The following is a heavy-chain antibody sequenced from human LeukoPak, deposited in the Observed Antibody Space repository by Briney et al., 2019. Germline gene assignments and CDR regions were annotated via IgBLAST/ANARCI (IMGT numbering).Heavy chain of an antibody. V-gene: IGHV1-2*02. CDR3: APTDVYYFDY. Sequence: ASVKVSCKASGYTFTGYYIHWVRQAPGQGLEWMGWINPNSGGTDYAQKFQGRVTMTRDTSISTACMELSRVRSDDTAVYYCAPTDVYYFDYWGQGTLVTVSS. J-gene: IGHJ4*02. CDR1: GYTFTGYY. CDR2: INPNSGGT.